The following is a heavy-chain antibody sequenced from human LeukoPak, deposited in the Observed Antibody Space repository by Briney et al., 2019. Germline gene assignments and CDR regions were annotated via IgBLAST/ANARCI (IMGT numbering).Heavy chain of an antibody. CDR3: ARHYGDYRYYFDY. CDR1: GGSISSYY. Sequence: SETLSLTCTVSGGSISSYYWSWIRQPPGKGLEWIGYIYYSGSTNYSPSLKSRVTISVDTSKNQFSLKLSSVTAADTAVYYCARHYGDYRYYFDYWGQGTLVTVSS. J-gene: IGHJ4*02. D-gene: IGHD4-17*01. V-gene: IGHV4-59*08. CDR2: IYYSGST.